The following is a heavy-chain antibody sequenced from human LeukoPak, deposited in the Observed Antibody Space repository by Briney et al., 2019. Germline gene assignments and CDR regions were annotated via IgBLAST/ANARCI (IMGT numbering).Heavy chain of an antibody. D-gene: IGHD3-3*01. CDR3: ARVLRFWSGYLTLFDY. V-gene: IGHV4-30-4*01. J-gene: IGHJ4*02. Sequence: PSETLSLTCTVSGGSISSGDYYWSWLRQPPGKGLEWIGYIYYSGSTYYNPSLKSRVTISVDTSKNQFSLKLSSVTAADTAVYYCARVLRFWSGYLTLFDYWGQGTLVTVSS. CDR1: GGSISSGDYY. CDR2: IYYSGST.